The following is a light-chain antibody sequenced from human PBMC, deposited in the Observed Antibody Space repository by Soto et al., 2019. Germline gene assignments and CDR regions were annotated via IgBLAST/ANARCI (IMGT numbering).Light chain of an antibody. CDR2: GAS. CDR1: QSVASTY. V-gene: IGKV3-20*01. CDR3: QQYGNSPPFT. J-gene: IGKJ3*01. Sequence: DIVLTQSPGTLSLSPGERATHSCRASQSVASTYLAWYQQKPGQAPRLLIYGASSRATGIPDRFSGSGSGTDFTLIISRLEPEDFAVYYCQQYGNSPPFTFGPGTKVDIE.